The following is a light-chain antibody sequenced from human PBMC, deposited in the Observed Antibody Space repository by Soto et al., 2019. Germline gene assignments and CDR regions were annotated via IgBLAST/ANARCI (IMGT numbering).Light chain of an antibody. V-gene: IGLV2-11*01. CDR3: CSYGGSYTLI. J-gene: IGLJ2*01. CDR1: SSDVGGYNY. Sequence: QSALTQPRSVSGSPGQSVTVSCTGTSSDVGGYNYVSWYQQHPGKAPKLIISDVTNRPSGVPDRFSGSKSGNTASLTISGLQGEDEAEYYCCSYGGSYTLIFGGGTKLTVL. CDR2: DVT.